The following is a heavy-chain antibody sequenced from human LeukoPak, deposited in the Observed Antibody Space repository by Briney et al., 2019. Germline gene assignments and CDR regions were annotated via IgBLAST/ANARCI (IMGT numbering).Heavy chain of an antibody. CDR2: ISGSGGST. J-gene: IGHJ5*02. CDR1: GFTFSSYA. CDR3: AKRSGYDFWSGFDP. V-gene: IGHV3-23*01. D-gene: IGHD3-3*01. Sequence: GGSLRLSCAASGFTFSSYAMRWVRQAPGKGLEWVSGISGSGGSTSYADSVKGRFTVSRDNSKNTLYLQMSSLRAEDTALYYCAKRSGYDFWSGFDPWGQGTLVIVPS.